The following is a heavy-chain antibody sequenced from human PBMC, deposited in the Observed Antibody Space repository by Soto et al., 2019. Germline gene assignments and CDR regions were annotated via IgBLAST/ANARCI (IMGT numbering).Heavy chain of an antibody. CDR2: IYYSGST. J-gene: IGHJ4*02. CDR3: ARYYCGTSCYYFEH. Sequence: SETLSLSCTVSGGSISSYYWSWIRQPPGKGLEWIGYIYYSGSTNYNPSLKSRVTISVDTSKNQFALKLSSVTAADTAVYYCARYYCGTSCYYFEHWGQGTLVTVSS. V-gene: IGHV4-59*08. CDR1: GGSISSYY. D-gene: IGHD2-2*01.